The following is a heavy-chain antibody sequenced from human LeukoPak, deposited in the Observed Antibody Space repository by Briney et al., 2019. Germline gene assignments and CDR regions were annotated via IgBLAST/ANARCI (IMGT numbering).Heavy chain of an antibody. CDR1: GGSFSGYY. CDR2: INHSGSA. CDR3: ARGQGTVTTH. Sequence: ASETLSLTCTVSGGSFSGYYCTWIRQPPGKGLEWIGEINHSGSANYNPSLKSRVTISLDTSKNQFSLKLSSVTAADTAVYYRARGQGTVTTHWGQGTLVTVSS. V-gene: IGHV4-34*01. D-gene: IGHD4-17*01. J-gene: IGHJ4*02.